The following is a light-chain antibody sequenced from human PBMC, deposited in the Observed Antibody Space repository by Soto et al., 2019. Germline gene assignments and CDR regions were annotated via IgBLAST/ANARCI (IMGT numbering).Light chain of an antibody. V-gene: IGKV3-11*01. J-gene: IGKJ4*01. CDR1: QSISSH. CDR3: QQRSNWPLT. CDR2: DAS. Sequence: EIVLTQSPATLSLSPGESATLSCRASQSISSHLAWYQQKPGQAPRLLIYDASNRATGVPARFSGSGSGTDFTLTISSLEPEDFAIYYCQQRSNWPLTFGGGNKVEIK.